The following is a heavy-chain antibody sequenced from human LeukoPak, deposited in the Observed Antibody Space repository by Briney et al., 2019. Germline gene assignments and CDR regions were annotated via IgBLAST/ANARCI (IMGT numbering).Heavy chain of an antibody. V-gene: IGHV4-59*01. Sequence: SETLSLTCTVSGGSISSYYWSWIRQPPGKGLEWIGYIYYSGSTNYNPSLKSRVTISVDTSKNQFSLKLSSVTAAGTAVYYCARDHGTSSPFDYWGQGTLVTVSS. D-gene: IGHD2-2*01. CDR3: ARDHGTSSPFDY. J-gene: IGHJ4*02. CDR1: GGSISSYY. CDR2: IYYSGST.